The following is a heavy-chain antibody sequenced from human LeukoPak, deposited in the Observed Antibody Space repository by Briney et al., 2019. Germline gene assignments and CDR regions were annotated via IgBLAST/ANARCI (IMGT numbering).Heavy chain of an antibody. CDR3: ARDNNWNYPDY. D-gene: IGHD1-7*01. CDR2: ISYDGSNI. J-gene: IGHJ4*02. Sequence: GGSLRLSCAASGFTFSTYGMHWVRQAPGKGLEWVAVISYDGSNIYYADSVRGRFTISRDNSRDTLSLQMNSLRPEDTAVYYCARDNNWNYPDYWGQGTLVTVSS. CDR1: GFTFSTYG. V-gene: IGHV3-30*03.